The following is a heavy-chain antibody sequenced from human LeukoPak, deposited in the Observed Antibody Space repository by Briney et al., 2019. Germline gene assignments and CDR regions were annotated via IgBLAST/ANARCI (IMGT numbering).Heavy chain of an antibody. D-gene: IGHD6-13*01. Sequence: SETLSLTCAVYGGSFSGYYWSWIRQPPGKGLEWIGSIYYSGSTYYNPSLKSRVTISVDTSKNQFSLKLSSVTAADTAVYYCARASSSRVVGGLYYYYYMDVWGKGTTVTVSS. V-gene: IGHV4-34*01. CDR3: ARASSSRVVGGLYYYYYMDV. CDR1: GGSFSGYY. J-gene: IGHJ6*03. CDR2: IYYSGST.